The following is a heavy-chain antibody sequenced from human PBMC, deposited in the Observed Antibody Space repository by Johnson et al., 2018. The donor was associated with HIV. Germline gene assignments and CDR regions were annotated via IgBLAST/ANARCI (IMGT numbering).Heavy chain of an antibody. V-gene: IGHV3-53*01. CDR2: IYSGGST. Sequence: VHPVESGGGVFQPGGSLRLSCAASGFPFDDYGMSWVRQAPGKGLEWVSVIYSGGSTYYADSVKGRLTISRDNSKNTLYLQMNSLRAEDTAVYYCAREGGSSGPDAFDIWGQGTMVTVSS. J-gene: IGHJ3*02. D-gene: IGHD3-16*01. CDR3: AREGGSSGPDAFDI. CDR1: GFPFDDYG.